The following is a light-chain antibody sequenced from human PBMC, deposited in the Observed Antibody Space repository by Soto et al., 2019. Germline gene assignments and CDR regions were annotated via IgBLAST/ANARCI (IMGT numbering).Light chain of an antibody. CDR1: SGHSSYA. J-gene: IGLJ1*01. CDR2: LNSDGSH. V-gene: IGLV4-69*01. Sequence: QPVLTQSPSASASLGASVKLTCTLSSGHSSYAIAWHQQQPEKGPRYLMKLNSDGSHSKGDGIPDRFSGSSSGAERYLTIYSVQSEDEADYYCQTWGTGIHYVFGTGTKGTVL. CDR3: QTWGTGIHYV.